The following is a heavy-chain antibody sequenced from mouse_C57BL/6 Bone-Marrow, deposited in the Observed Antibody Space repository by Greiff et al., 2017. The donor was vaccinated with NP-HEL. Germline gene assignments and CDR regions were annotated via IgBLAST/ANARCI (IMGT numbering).Heavy chain of an antibody. V-gene: IGHV1-31*01. Sequence: EVKLQESGPELVKPGASVKISCKASGYSFTGYSMHWVQQSPGNILDWIGYIYPYHGVSSYTQKFKGKATLTVDNSSSTPYLELRRLTSEDSAVYYWATCRGTTAYCCDYWGQGTTPTVAS. J-gene: IGHJ2*01. CDR1: GYSFTGYS. D-gene: IGHD2-14*01. CDR3: ATCRGTTAYCCDY. CDR2: IYPYHGVS.